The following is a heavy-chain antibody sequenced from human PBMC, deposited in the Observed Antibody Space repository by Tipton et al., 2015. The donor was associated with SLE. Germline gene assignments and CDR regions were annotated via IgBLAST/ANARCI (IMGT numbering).Heavy chain of an antibody. Sequence: TLSLTCAVSGYSISSGYYWGWIRQPPGKGLEWIGSIYHSGSTYYNPSLKSRVTISVDTSKNQFSLKLSSVTAADTAVYYCARDWKGTWDYWGQGTLVTVSP. CDR3: ARDWKGTWDY. D-gene: IGHD1-14*01. J-gene: IGHJ4*02. CDR1: GYSISSGYY. CDR2: IYHSGST. V-gene: IGHV4-38-2*02.